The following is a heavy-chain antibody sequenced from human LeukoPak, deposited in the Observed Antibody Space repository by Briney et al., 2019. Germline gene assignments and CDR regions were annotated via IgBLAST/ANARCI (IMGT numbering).Heavy chain of an antibody. V-gene: IGHV3-53*01. CDR2: IYSGGST. D-gene: IGHD6-13*01. J-gene: IGHJ4*02. Sequence: PGGSLRLSCAASGFTVSSNYMSWVRQAPGKGLEWVSVIYSGGSTYYADSVKGRFTISRDNSKNTLYLRMNSLRAEDTAVYYCARVEAAAGHFDYWGQGTLVTVSS. CDR1: GFTVSSNY. CDR3: ARVEAAAGHFDY.